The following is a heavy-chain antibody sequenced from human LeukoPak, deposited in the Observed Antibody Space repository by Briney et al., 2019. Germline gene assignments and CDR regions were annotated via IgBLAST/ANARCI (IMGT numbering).Heavy chain of an antibody. CDR2: VNSDGTGT. J-gene: IGHJ6*03. D-gene: IGHD5-12*01. CDR3: IRTLIVATSPYMDV. V-gene: IGHV3-74*01. CDR1: GFTFSSYW. Sequence: GGSLRLSCAASGFTFSSYWMHWVRQAPGKGLVWVSRVNSDGTGTTYADSVEGRFIISRDNAKNTVYLQMNSLRAEDTAIHYCIRTLIVATSPYMDVWGKGTTVTVSS.